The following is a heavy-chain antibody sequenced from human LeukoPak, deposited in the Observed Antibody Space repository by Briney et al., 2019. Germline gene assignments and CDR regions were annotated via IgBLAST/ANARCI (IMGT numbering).Heavy chain of an antibody. V-gene: IGHV1-69*01. CDR2: IIPIFGTA. CDR1: GGTFSSYA. D-gene: IGHD2-21*01. CDR3: AREAPYCGGDCYSHFDC. Sequence: SVKVSCKASGGTFSSYAISWVRQAPGQGLEWMGGIIPIFGTANYAQKFQGRVTITADESTSTAYMELRSLRSEDTAVYSCAREAPYCGGDCYSHFDCWGQGTLVTVSS. J-gene: IGHJ4*02.